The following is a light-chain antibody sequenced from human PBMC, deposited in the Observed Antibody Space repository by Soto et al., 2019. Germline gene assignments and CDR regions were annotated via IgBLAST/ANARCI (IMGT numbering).Light chain of an antibody. CDR1: QSIRYW. CDR3: QQYNSSST. Sequence: DIQMTQSPSTLSASVGDRVTITCRAIQSIRYWVAWYQHKPVKAPKLLIYDASTLESGGPTRFSGNGSGTEFTPTSSSLHPDDFATYYCQQYNSSSTSGQAGKVDIK. V-gene: IGKV1-5*01. CDR2: DAS. J-gene: IGKJ1*01.